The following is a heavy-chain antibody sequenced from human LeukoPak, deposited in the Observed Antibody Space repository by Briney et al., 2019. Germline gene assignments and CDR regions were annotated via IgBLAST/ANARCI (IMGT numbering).Heavy chain of an antibody. J-gene: IGHJ4*02. V-gene: IGHV3-30*04. CDR3: AKGTYCSGGSCYPRELGY. CDR2: ISYDGSNK. Sequence: GGSLRLSCAASGFTFSSHAMHWVRQAPGKGLEWVAVISYDGSNKYYADSVKGRFTISRDNSKNTLYLQMNSLRAEDTAVYYCAKGTYCSGGSCYPRELGYWGQGTLVTVSS. CDR1: GFTFSSHA. D-gene: IGHD2-15*01.